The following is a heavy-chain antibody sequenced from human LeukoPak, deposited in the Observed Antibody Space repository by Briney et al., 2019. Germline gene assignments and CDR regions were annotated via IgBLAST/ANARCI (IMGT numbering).Heavy chain of an antibody. J-gene: IGHJ6*03. CDR3: ARYYDFWSGYYPTQDYYYYMDV. V-gene: IGHV4-59*01. D-gene: IGHD3-3*01. CDR1: GDSLSSYY. CDR2: IYDSGST. Sequence: PSETLSLTCMVSGDSLSSYYWSWIRQPPGEGLEWSGHIYDSGSTNYNPSLKRRVTISVDTSKNQFSLNLSSVTAADTAVYYCARYYDFWSGYYPTQDYYYYMDVWGKGTTVTVSS.